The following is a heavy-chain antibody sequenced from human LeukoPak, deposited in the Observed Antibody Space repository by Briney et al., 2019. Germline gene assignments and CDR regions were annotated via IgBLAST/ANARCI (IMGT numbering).Heavy chain of an antibody. D-gene: IGHD3-10*01. J-gene: IGHJ6*03. CDR3: AREGKITMVRGVIRYYYMDV. V-gene: IGHV4-4*07. CDR2: IFTSGST. CDR1: GGSISSYY. Sequence: SETLSLTCTVSGGSISSYYWSWIRQPAGKGLEWIGRIFTSGSTKYNPSLKSRVTISVDTSKNQFSLKLSSVTAAGTAVYYCAREGKITMVRGVIRYYYMDVWGKGTTVTISS.